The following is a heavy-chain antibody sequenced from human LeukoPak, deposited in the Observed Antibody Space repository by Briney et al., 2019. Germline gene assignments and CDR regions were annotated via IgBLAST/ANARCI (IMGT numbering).Heavy chain of an antibody. V-gene: IGHV4-59*01. J-gene: IGHJ5*02. Sequence: SETLSLTCTVSGGSISSYYWSWIRQPPGKGLEWIGYIYYSGSTNYNPSLKSRVTISVDTSKNQFSLKLSSVTAADTAVYYCARVLQDGYNLGLDPWGQGTLVTVSS. CDR3: ARVLQDGYNLGLDP. D-gene: IGHD5-24*01. CDR1: GGSISSYY. CDR2: IYYSGST.